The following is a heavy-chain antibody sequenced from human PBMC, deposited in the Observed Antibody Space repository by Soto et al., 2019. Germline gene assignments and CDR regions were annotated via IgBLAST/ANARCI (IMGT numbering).Heavy chain of an antibody. CDR1: GFTFRTYG. CDR3: AMDAPDGDYFCDY. CDR2: ISDDGSTL. D-gene: IGHD4-17*01. Sequence: QVQLVESGGGFVQPGKSLRLSCAVSGFTFRTYGMHWVRQAPRKGLEWLAFISDDGSTLYYADSLKGRFTISRDNSKNTMHLQMTSLSVEDTAVYYCAMDAPDGDYFCDYWGQGTLVTVSS. J-gene: IGHJ4*02. V-gene: IGHV3-30*03.